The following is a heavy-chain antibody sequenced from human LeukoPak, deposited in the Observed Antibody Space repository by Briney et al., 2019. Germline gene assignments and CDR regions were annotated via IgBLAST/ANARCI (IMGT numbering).Heavy chain of an antibody. D-gene: IGHD3-22*01. CDR2: ISAYNGNT. CDR1: GYTFTGYY. Sequence: ASVKVSCKASGYTFTGYYMHWVRQAPGQGLEWMGWISAYNGNTNYAQKLQGRVTMTTDTSTSTGYMELRSLRSDDTAVYYCARGGYYYDSSGQYYFDYWGQGTLSPSPQ. J-gene: IGHJ4*02. CDR3: ARGGYYYDSSGQYYFDY. V-gene: IGHV1-18*04.